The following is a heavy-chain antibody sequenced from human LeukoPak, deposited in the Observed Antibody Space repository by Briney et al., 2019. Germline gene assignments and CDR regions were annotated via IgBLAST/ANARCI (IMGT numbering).Heavy chain of an antibody. D-gene: IGHD1-14*01. CDR1: GYTFTNSY. CDR3: ARSRNNDL. CDR2: INPTSGGT. V-gene: IGHV1-2*02. J-gene: IGHJ5*02. Sequence: ASVKVSCKASGYTFTNSYIHWVRQAPGQGLEWMGSINPTSGGTNNAQDFQGRVTLTRDTSISTTYMELSGLRSDDTAVYYCARSRNNDLWGQGTLVTAAS.